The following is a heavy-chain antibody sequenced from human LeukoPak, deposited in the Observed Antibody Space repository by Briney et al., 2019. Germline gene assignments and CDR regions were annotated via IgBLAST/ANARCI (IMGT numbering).Heavy chain of an antibody. CDR1: GYTFTSYD. D-gene: IGHD1-7*01. Sequence: GASVKVSCKASGYTFTSYDINWVRQATGQGLEWMGWMNPNSGNTGYAQKFQGRVTITRNTSISTAYMELSSLRSEDTAVYYCASGFFKAGPGYNWTYGGLIGGYWGQGTLVTVSS. CDR2: MNPNSGNT. V-gene: IGHV1-8*03. CDR3: ASGFFKAGPGYNWTYGGLIGGY. J-gene: IGHJ4*02.